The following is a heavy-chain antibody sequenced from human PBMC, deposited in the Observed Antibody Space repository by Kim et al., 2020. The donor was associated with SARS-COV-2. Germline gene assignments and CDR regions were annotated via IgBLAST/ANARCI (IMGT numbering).Heavy chain of an antibody. V-gene: IGHV4-39*01. CDR2: IYYSGST. D-gene: IGHD3-10*01. J-gene: IGHJ4*02. Sequence: SETLSLTCTVSGGSISSSSYYWGWIRQPPGKGLEWIGSIYYSGSTYYNPSLKSRVTISVDTSKNQFSLKLSSVTAADTAVYYCARHGSGSYYNKYYFDYWGQGTLVTVSS. CDR1: GGSISSSSYY. CDR3: ARHGSGSYYNKYYFDY.